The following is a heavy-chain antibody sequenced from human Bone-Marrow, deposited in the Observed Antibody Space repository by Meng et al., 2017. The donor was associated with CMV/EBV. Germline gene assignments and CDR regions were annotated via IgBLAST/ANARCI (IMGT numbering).Heavy chain of an antibody. V-gene: IGHV1-69*05. CDR1: AGTFSSYA. CDR3: AVPSDYYYGMDV. J-gene: IGHJ6*02. Sequence: SVKVSCKASAGTFSSYAISWVRQAPGQGLEWMGGIIPIFGTANYAQKFQGRVTITTDESTSTAYMELSSLRSEDTAVYYCAVPSDYYYGMDVWGQGTTVTVSS. CDR2: IIPIFGTA.